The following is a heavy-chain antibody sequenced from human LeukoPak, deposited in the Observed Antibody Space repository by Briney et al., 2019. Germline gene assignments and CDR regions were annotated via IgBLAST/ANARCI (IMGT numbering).Heavy chain of an antibody. CDR2: IIPIFGTA. Sequence: SVKVSCKASGYTFTSYGISWVRQAPGQGLEWMGGIIPIFGTANYAQKFQGRVTITADESTSTAYMELSSLRSEDTVVYYCARLGSHMDVWGKGTTVTISS. CDR3: ARLGSHMDV. V-gene: IGHV1-69*13. CDR1: GYTFTSYG. J-gene: IGHJ6*03.